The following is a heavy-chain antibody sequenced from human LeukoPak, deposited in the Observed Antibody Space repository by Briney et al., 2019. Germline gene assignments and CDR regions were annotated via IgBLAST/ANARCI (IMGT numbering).Heavy chain of an antibody. V-gene: IGHV1-8*01. CDR3: ARGGGSGSSWYVIPYYFDY. CDR2: MNPNSGNT. D-gene: IGHD6-13*01. Sequence: GASVKVSCKASGYTFTSYDINWVRQATGQGLEWMGWMNPNSGNTGYAQKFQGRVTMTRNTSISTAYMELSSLRSEDTAVYYCARGGGSGSSWYVIPYYFDYWGQGTLVTVSS. J-gene: IGHJ4*02. CDR1: GYTFTSYD.